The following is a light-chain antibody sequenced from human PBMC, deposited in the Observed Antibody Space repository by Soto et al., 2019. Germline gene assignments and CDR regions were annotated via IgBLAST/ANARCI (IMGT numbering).Light chain of an antibody. Sequence: EIVLTQSPATLSLSPCDRATLSCRSSHSVSTSLAWYQQKPGQAPRLLIYDASNRATGIPARFSGSGSGTEFTLTISSLQSEDFAVYYCQQYNDWPRTFGQGTKVDI. CDR3: QQYNDWPRT. CDR1: HSVSTS. CDR2: DAS. J-gene: IGKJ1*01. V-gene: IGKV3D-15*01.